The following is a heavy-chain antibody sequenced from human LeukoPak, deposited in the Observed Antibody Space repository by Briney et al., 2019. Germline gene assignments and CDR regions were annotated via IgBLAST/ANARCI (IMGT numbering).Heavy chain of an antibody. CDR2: ISSSGSTI. Sequence: GGSLRLSCEASGFTFSSYEMNWVRQAPGKGLEWVSYISSSGSTIYYADSVKGRFTISRDNAKNSLYLQMNSLRAEDTAVYYCARDLGPYYYDSSGYSFTSWGQGTLVTVSS. V-gene: IGHV3-48*03. CDR1: GFTFSSYE. CDR3: ARDLGPYYYDSSGYSFTS. J-gene: IGHJ5*02. D-gene: IGHD3-22*01.